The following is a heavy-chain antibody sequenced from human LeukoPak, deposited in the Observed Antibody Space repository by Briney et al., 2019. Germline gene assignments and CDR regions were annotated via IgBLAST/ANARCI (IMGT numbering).Heavy chain of an antibody. Sequence: PSETLSLTCTVSGGSISSSYWSWIRQPPRKGLEWIGYIYYNGSTKYHPSLESRVAISLDTSNNRFSLSLSSVTAADTAFYFCVRGPSTPSRNDFDYWGQGTLVTVSS. D-gene: IGHD1-1*01. V-gene: IGHV4-59*01. CDR3: VRGPSTPSRNDFDY. CDR1: GGSISSSY. CDR2: IYYNGST. J-gene: IGHJ4*02.